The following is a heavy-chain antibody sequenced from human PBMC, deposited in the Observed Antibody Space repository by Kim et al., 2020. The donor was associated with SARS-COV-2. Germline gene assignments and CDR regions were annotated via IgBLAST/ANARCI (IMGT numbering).Heavy chain of an antibody. CDR2: IDPNSGGT. CDR3: ADLKGGTYDY. D-gene: IGHD1-26*01. CDR1: GFTFTAYY. J-gene: IGHJ4*02. Sequence: ASVKVSCKASGFTFTAYYIHWVRQAPGQGLEWMGWIDPNSGGTNYAQKFQGRVTMTRDTSISTAYMELNRLKSDDTAVYYCADLKGGTYDYWGQGSLAT. V-gene: IGHV1-2*02.